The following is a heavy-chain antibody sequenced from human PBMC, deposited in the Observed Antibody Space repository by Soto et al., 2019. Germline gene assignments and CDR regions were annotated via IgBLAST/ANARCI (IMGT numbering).Heavy chain of an antibody. J-gene: IGHJ4*02. CDR2: IRGGGSDK. V-gene: IGHV3-7*02. CDR3: ASGGATFSLGFDS. CDR1: GFTFGSDW. Sequence: EVQLVESGGDLVQHGRSLKLASATSGFTFGSDWMSWVRQPPGKGLEWVANIRGGGSDKYSVGSGKGRITIPRDNAKNPLYLHMNSLGSEDGAVHYSASGGATFSLGFDSWGQGTLVTVST. D-gene: IGHD3-16*01.